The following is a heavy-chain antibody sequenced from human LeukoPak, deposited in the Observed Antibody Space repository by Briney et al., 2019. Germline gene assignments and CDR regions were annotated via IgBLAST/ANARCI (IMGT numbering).Heavy chain of an antibody. J-gene: IGHJ5*02. CDR1: RFTFSSFD. CDR3: ARADCSGSTCYLRRSWFDP. CDR2: ISTSSRYI. Sequence: GGSLRLSCAASRFTFSSFDMNWVRQAPGKGLEWVSSISTSSRYIYYRDSVKGRFTISRDDAKNTLYLQMNSLRVEDTAVYYCARADCSGSTCYLRRSWFDPWGQGTLVTVSS. V-gene: IGHV3-21*01. D-gene: IGHD2-2*01.